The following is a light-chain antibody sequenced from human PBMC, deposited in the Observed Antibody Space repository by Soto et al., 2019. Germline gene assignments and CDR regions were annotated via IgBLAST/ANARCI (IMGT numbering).Light chain of an antibody. CDR2: AAS. CDR1: QSIPKY. Sequence: DIQMTQSPSSLSASVGDRVTITCRASQSIPKYLNWYQQKPGKAPKLLIFAASNLQSGVPSRFSGSGSGTDFTLTITSLQPEDFATYYCQQTYSTPETFGQGTRLAI. CDR3: QQTYSTPET. J-gene: IGKJ5*01. V-gene: IGKV1-39*01.